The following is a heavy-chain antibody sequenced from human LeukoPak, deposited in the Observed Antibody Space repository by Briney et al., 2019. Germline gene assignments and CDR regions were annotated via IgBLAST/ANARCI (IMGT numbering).Heavy chain of an antibody. D-gene: IGHD6-6*01. CDR2: IIPLYGTT. Sequence: EASVKVSCKASGFTFSSHPFSWVRQGPGQGLEWMGVIIPLYGTTDYTQKFQGRVTMTADGPTRTVYMELSGLTSEDTAVYYCARGRGNSSPSLNYFDHWGQGTPVTVSS. CDR3: ARGRGNSSPSLNYFDH. CDR1: GFTFSSHP. J-gene: IGHJ4*02. V-gene: IGHV1-69*13.